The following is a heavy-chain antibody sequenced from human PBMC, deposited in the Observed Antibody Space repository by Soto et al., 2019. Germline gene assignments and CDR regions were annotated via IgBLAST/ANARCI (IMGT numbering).Heavy chain of an antibody. CDR1: GGTFSSYA. V-gene: IGHV1-69*01. Sequence: QVQLVQSGAEVKKPGSSVKVSCKASGGTFSSYAISWVRQAPGQGLEWMGGIIPIFGTANYAQKLQGRVTITEDESTITAYMELSRLRSEDTAVYYCASYGIAAAGAGFDYWGQGTLVTVSS. CDR2: IIPIFGTA. CDR3: ASYGIAAAGAGFDY. J-gene: IGHJ4*02. D-gene: IGHD6-13*01.